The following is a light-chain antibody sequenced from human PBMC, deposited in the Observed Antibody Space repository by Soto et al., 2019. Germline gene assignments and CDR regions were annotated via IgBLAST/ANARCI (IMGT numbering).Light chain of an antibody. V-gene: IGLV2-23*03. CDR3: CSYAGFSTVV. CDR2: EGN. Sequence: SALTQPSSVSVSPGQSITISCTGTSRDIGGYNLVSWYQQHPGRAPKVMMYEGNKRPSRVSNRFSASKSGNTASLTISGLQAEDEADYYCCSYAGFSTVVFGSGTKLTVL. CDR1: SRDIGGYNL. J-gene: IGLJ1*01.